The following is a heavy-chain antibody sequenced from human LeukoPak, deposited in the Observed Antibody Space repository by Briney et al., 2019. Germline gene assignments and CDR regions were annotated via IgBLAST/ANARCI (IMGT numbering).Heavy chain of an antibody. Sequence: GGSLRLSCVASGFTFSNYWMHWVRQVPGKGLVWVSRIDGGGSSTSYADSVKGRFFISRDNTLYLQMNSLRVEDTAVYYCARGPGSSGGAYVGDYWGRGTLVTVSS. D-gene: IGHD3-22*01. J-gene: IGHJ4*01. CDR1: GFTFSNYW. CDR3: ARGPGSSGGAYVGDY. V-gene: IGHV3-74*01. CDR2: IDGGGSST.